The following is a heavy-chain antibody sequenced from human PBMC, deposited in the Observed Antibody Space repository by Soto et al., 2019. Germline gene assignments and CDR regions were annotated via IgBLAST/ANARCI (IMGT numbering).Heavy chain of an antibody. CDR2: INPNSGGT. CDR1: GYSLSGYY. CDR3: SRGGGIAAPGPNWFDP. Sequence: ASVKVSCKASGYSLSGYYLHWVRQAPGQGPEWMGWINPNSGGTKYVQKFQGRVTMTRDTSISTVYLELSRLRSDDTAVNYWSRGGGIAAPGPNWFDPWGQGTLVTVSS. D-gene: IGHD6-13*01. V-gene: IGHV1-2*02. J-gene: IGHJ5*02.